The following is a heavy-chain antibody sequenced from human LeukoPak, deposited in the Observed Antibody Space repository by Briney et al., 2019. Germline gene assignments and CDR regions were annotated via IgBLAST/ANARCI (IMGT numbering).Heavy chain of an antibody. CDR2: INHSGST. V-gene: IGHV4-34*01. D-gene: IGHD3-10*01. J-gene: IGHJ4*02. CDR3: ATGITMVRGVTWFDY. Sequence: SETLSLTCAVYGGSFIGYYWSWIRQPPGKGLEWIGEINHSGSTNYNPSLKSRVTISVDTSKNQFSLKLSSVTAADTAVYYCATGITMVRGVTWFDYWGQGTLVTVSS. CDR1: GGSFIGYY.